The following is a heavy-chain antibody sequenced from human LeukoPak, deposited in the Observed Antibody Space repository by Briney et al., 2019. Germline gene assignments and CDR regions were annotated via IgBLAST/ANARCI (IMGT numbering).Heavy chain of an antibody. CDR2: IYTSGST. Sequence: PSQTLSLTCTVSGGSISSGSYYWSWIRQPAGKGLEWIGRIYTSGSTNYNPSLKSRVTISVDTSKNQFSLKLSSVTATDTAVYYCARDSPHCSSTSCYTGSVDYWGQGTLVTVSS. J-gene: IGHJ4*02. CDR1: GGSISSGSYY. D-gene: IGHD2-2*02. CDR3: ARDSPHCSSTSCYTGSVDY. V-gene: IGHV4-61*02.